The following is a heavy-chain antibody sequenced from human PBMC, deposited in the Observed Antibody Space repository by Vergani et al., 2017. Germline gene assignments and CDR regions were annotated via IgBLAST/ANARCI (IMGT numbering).Heavy chain of an antibody. Sequence: EVQLVQSGAEVKRPGESRRIPCTFSGNSLTPSRISGLGQFPGKGLEWMGRIDPSDSYPNYSPSFQGHVTISADKSISTAYLQWSSLKASDTAMYYCARRGKAFDYWGQGTLVTVSS. CDR3: ARRGKAFDY. V-gene: IGHV5-10-1*03. CDR1: GNSLTPSR. J-gene: IGHJ4*02. CDR2: IDPSDSYP.